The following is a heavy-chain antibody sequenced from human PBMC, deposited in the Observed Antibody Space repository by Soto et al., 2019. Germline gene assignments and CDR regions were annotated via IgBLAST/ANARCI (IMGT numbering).Heavy chain of an antibody. V-gene: IGHV1-8*01. J-gene: IGHJ6*02. D-gene: IGHD3-3*01. Sequence: AAVKVSCKASGYTFTSYDINWVRQATGQGLEWMGWMNPNSGNTGYAQKFQGRVTMTRNTSISTAYMELSSLRSEDTAVYYCVRARNYDFWRGYYDYYYGMDVWGQGTTVTVSS. CDR3: VRARNYDFWRGYYDYYYGMDV. CDR2: MNPNSGNT. CDR1: GYTFTSYD.